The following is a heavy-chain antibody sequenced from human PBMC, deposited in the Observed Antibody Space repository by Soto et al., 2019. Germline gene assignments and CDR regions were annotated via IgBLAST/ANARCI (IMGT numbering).Heavy chain of an antibody. V-gene: IGHV4-31*03. D-gene: IGHD3-22*01. Sequence: SETLSLTCTVSGGSISSGVYYWSWIRHHPGKGLEWIGYIYYSGSTYYNPSLKSRVTISVDTSKNQFSLKLSSVTAADTAVYYCATAPRPYYYDSSGYYYWGQGTLVTVSS. CDR2: IYYSGST. CDR1: GGSISSGVYY. J-gene: IGHJ4*02. CDR3: ATAPRPYYYDSSGYYY.